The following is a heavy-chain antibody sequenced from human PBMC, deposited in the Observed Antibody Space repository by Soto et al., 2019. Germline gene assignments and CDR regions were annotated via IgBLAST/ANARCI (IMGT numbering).Heavy chain of an antibody. Sequence: QLVESGGGFVKPGMSLRLTCAASGFTFSNAWMTWVRQAPGKGLERVCVIRSQGDGGTADYAPPVRGRFTTSRDDSQSMVFLHMDTLQPEDTAVYYCSTAPPRWGRGTLVTLSP. V-gene: IGHV3-15*01. J-gene: IGHJ4*02. CDR1: GFTFSNAW. CDR3: STAPPR. CDR2: IRSQGDGGTA.